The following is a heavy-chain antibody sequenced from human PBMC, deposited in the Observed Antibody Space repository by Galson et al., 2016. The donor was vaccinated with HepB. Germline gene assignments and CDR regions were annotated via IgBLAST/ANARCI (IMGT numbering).Heavy chain of an antibody. CDR3: VGGGVRGVVRFFDPPHGLDV. J-gene: IGHJ6*04. V-gene: IGHV3-13*01. CDR1: GFRFSRHD. Sequence: SLRLSCAASGFRFSRHDMHWVRQASGKGLEWVSGIGTADDTYYPGSVKGRFTISRENDKNDLYLQMNGLRAGDAAVYFCVGGGVRGVVRFFDPPHGLDVWGNGTTVIVSS. D-gene: IGHD3-9*01. CDR2: IGTADDT.